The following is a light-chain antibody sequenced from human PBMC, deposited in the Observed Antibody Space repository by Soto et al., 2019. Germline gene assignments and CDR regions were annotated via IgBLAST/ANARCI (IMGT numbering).Light chain of an antibody. CDR3: ISYAGSLNLV. CDR2: EVN. V-gene: IGLV2-8*01. Sequence: QSALTQPPSASGSPGQSVTISCTGTSTDVGTYNYVSWYQHHPGKAPKLVIYEVNKRPSGVPDRFSGSKSGNTASLTVSGLQPEDEPDYYCISYAGSLNLVFGGGTKLTVL. J-gene: IGLJ2*01. CDR1: STDVGTYNY.